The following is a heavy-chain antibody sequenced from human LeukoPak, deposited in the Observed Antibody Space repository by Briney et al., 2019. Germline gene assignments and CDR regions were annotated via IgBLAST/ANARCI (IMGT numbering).Heavy chain of an antibody. V-gene: IGHV1-69*13. CDR2: ITAIFRTT. J-gene: IGHJ4*02. CDR3: ARHSGYHSTMYLDY. CDR1: GGTFNSYA. D-gene: IGHD3-22*01. Sequence: GASVKVSCKPSGGTFNSYAIGWVRQAPGQGLEWMGGITAIFRTTNYAQKFQGRVTITADESMSTVYMELSSLRSEDTAVYYCARHSGYHSTMYLDYWGQGTLVTVSS.